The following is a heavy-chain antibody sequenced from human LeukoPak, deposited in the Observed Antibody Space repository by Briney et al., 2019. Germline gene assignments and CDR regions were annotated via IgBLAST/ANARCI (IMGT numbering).Heavy chain of an antibody. Sequence: SQTLSLTCAVSGGSISSGGYSWSWIRQPPGKGLEWIGYIYHSGSTYYNPSLKSRVTISVDRSKNQFSLKLSSVTAADTAVYYCARVYGGNPSYYYYGMDVWGQGTTVTVSS. J-gene: IGHJ6*02. D-gene: IGHD4-23*01. V-gene: IGHV4-30-2*01. CDR3: ARVYGGNPSYYYYGMDV. CDR1: GGSISSGGYS. CDR2: IYHSGST.